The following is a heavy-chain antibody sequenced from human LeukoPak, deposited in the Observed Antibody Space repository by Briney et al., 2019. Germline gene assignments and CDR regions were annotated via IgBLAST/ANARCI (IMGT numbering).Heavy chain of an antibody. D-gene: IGHD7-27*01. Sequence: GGSLRLSCVASGFTFINAWMSWVRQAPGKGLEWVGRIKSKTDGGTTDYSAPVKGRFTISRDDSKNMVFLQMNSLKAEDTALYYCTGGLGNTWGQGTLVTVSS. V-gene: IGHV3-15*01. CDR1: GFTFINAW. CDR3: TGGLGNT. CDR2: IKSKTDGGTT. J-gene: IGHJ5*02.